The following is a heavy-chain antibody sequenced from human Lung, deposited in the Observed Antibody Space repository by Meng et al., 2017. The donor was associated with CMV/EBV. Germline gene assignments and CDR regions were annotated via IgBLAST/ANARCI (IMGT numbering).Heavy chain of an antibody. CDR3: ARHGSGSYFYGMDV. V-gene: IGHV4-59*01. Sequence: GSLRLSCTVSGGSISSYYWSWIRQPPGKGLEDIGYIYYSGSTSYNPSLKSRVTISVDTSKNQFSLKLSSVTAADTAVYYCARHGSGSYFYGMDVWGQGNXVTV. CDR1: GGSISSYY. D-gene: IGHD3-10*01. CDR2: IYYSGST. J-gene: IGHJ6*02.